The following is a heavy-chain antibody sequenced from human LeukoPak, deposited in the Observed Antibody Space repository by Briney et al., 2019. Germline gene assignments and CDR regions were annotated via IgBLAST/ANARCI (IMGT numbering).Heavy chain of an antibody. V-gene: IGHV4-39*01. D-gene: IGHD1-20*01. Sequence: PSETLSLTCTVSGGSISSSTYSRGWIRQPPGKGLEWIGTIYYSGSAYYTPSLNSRVTVFVDTSKNQFSLKLSSVTAADTSVYYCARQFITGTGRGYFDSWGQGSLVTVSS. CDR2: IYYSGSA. J-gene: IGHJ4*02. CDR1: GGSISSSTYS. CDR3: ARQFITGTGRGYFDS.